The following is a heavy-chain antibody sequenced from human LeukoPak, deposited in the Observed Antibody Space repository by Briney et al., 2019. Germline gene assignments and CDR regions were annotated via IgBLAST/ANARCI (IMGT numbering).Heavy chain of an antibody. J-gene: IGHJ6*02. V-gene: IGHV3-23*01. CDR2: IGGSGAST. Sequence: GGSLRLSCAASGFTFRTYTMNCVRQAPGKGLEWVSTIGGSGASTYYGDSVKGRFAISRDNSKNMLFLDMNSLKAEDTAIYYCARRLSPDYYDSGRLPRGYSMDVWGQGTKVTVSS. D-gene: IGHD3-10*01. CDR1: GFTFRTYT. CDR3: ARRLSPDYYDSGRLPRGYSMDV.